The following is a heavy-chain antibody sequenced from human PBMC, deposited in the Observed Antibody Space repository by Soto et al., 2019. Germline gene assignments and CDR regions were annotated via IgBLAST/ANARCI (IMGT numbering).Heavy chain of an antibody. D-gene: IGHD2-15*01. J-gene: IGHJ4*02. Sequence: EVQLLESGGGLVQPGGSLGLSCAASGFTFSSYAMSWVRQAPGKGLEWVSVISGGGGSTYYADSVKGRFTISRDNSKNTLYVHMSSLRAEDTAVYDCAKVSGSSYDATAYEYDYWGQGTLVTVSS. CDR3: AKVSGSSYDATAYEYDY. CDR2: ISGGGGST. CDR1: GFTFSSYA. V-gene: IGHV3-23*01.